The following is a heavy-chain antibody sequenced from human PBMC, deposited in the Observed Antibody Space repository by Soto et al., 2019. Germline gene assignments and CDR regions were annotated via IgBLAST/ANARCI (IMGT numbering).Heavy chain of an antibody. CDR2: INHSGST. D-gene: IGHD6-6*01. V-gene: IGHV4-34*01. J-gene: IGHJ5*02. Sequence: SETLSLTCAVYGGSFSGYYWSWIRQPPGKGLEWIGEINHSGSTNYNPSLKSRVTISVDTSKNQFSLKLSSVTAADTAVYYCARGFGGDSSSPRAFRFDPWGQGTLVTVSS. CDR1: GGSFSGYY. CDR3: ARGFGGDSSSPRAFRFDP.